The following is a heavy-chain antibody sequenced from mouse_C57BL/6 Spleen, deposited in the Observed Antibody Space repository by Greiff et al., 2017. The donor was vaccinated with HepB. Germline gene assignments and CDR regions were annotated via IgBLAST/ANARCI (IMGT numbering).Heavy chain of an antibody. CDR2: ISSGGSYT. D-gene: IGHD1-1*01. CDR3: ARHDYGSSYGNWYFDV. V-gene: IGHV5-6*01. Sequence: VQVVESGGDLVKSGGSLKLSCAASGFTFSSYGMSWVRQTPDNRLEWVATISSGGSYTYYPDSVKGRFTISRDNDKNTLYLQMSSLKSEDTAMYYCARHDYGSSYGNWYFDVWGTGTTVTVSA. J-gene: IGHJ1*03. CDR1: GFTFSSYG.